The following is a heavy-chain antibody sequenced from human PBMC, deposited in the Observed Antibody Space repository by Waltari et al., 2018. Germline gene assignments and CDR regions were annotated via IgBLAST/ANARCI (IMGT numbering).Heavy chain of an antibody. V-gene: IGHV3-53*01. CDR2: IYIGGST. Sequence: EVQLVESGGGLIQPGGSLRLSCAASGFTVSSNYMSWVRQGPGKGLEWVSGIYIGGSTYYADSVKGRFTISRDNSKNTLYLQMNSLRAEDTAVYYCARFDDYGDYHAFDIWGQGTMVTVSS. D-gene: IGHD4-17*01. CDR1: GFTVSSNY. CDR3: ARFDDYGDYHAFDI. J-gene: IGHJ3*02.